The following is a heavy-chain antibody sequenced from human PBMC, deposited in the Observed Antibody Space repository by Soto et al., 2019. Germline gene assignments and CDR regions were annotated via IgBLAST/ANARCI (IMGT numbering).Heavy chain of an antibody. CDR1: GFTFSDYY. J-gene: IGHJ4*02. CDR3: ARFSQLRFLEWSWDFDY. D-gene: IGHD3-3*01. Sequence: GGSLRLSCAASGFTFSDYYMSWIRQAPGKGLEWVSYISSSGSTIYYADSVKGRFTISRDNAKNSLYLQMNSLRAEDTAVYYCARFSQLRFLEWSWDFDYWGQGTPVTVSS. V-gene: IGHV3-11*01. CDR2: ISSSGSTI.